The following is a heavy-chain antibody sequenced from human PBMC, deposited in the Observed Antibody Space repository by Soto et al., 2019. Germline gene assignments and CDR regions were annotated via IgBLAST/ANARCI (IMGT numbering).Heavy chain of an antibody. CDR1: GGSSSSGDYY. Sequence: SETLSLTCTVSGGSSSSGDYYWSWIRQPPGKGLEWIGYIYYSGNTNYNPSLKSRITISVDTSKNQFSLKLRSVTAADTAVYYCALFWSGHSAFDYWGQGTLVTVSS. D-gene: IGHD3-3*01. J-gene: IGHJ4*02. CDR2: IYYSGNT. CDR3: ALFWSGHSAFDY. V-gene: IGHV4-61*08.